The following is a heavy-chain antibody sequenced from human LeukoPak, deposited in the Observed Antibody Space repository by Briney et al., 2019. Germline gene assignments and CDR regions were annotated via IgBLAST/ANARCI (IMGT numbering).Heavy chain of an antibody. Sequence: SVKVSCKASGGTFSSYAISWVRQAPGQGLEWMGGIIPIFGTANYAQKSQGRVTITADESTSTAYMELSSLRSEDTAVYYCAREGSGSSGWSDRHFDYWGQGTLVTVSS. CDR3: AREGSGSSGWSDRHFDY. CDR1: GGTFSSYA. J-gene: IGHJ4*02. V-gene: IGHV1-69*13. D-gene: IGHD6-19*01. CDR2: IIPIFGTA.